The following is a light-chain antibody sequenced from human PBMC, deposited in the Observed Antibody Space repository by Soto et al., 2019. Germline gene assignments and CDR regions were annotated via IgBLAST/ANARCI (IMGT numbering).Light chain of an antibody. CDR1: QDISSW. CDR3: QQANNFPPD. V-gene: IGKV1D-12*01. J-gene: IGKJ4*01. Sequence: DIQMTQSPSSVSASVGDRVTITCRASQDISSWLAWYQQKPGKAPKLLIHTASTLQSGIPSRFSGSGSGTDFTLTISSLQPEDFATYYCQQANNFPPDFGGGTKVEIK. CDR2: TAS.